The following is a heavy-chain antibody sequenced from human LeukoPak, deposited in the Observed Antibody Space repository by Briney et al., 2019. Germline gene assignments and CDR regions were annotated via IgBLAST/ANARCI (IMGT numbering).Heavy chain of an antibody. J-gene: IGHJ6*02. CDR2: ISGSGGST. CDR1: GFTFSSYA. Sequence: GGSLRLSCAASGFTFSSYAMSWVRQAPGKGLEWVSAISGSGGSTYYADSVKGRFTISRDNSKNTLYLQMNSLRAEDTAVYYCARQPSPYCSSTSCSRNYYYGMDVWGQGTTVTVSS. CDR3: ARQPSPYCSSTSCSRNYYYGMDV. D-gene: IGHD2-2*01. V-gene: IGHV3-23*01.